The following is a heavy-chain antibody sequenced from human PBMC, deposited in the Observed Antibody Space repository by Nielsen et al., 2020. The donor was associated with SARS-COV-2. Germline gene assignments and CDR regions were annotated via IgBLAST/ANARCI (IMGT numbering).Heavy chain of an antibody. Sequence: GESLKISCAASGFSFSDYYMSWIRQAPGKSLEWISYISDDSSYTDYAESVRGRFTISRDNAKNSLFLQMSDLRADDTAFYYCVREVPPISGDYYFDSWGQGALVTVSS. CDR1: GFSFSDYY. J-gene: IGHJ4*02. D-gene: IGHD2-2*01. V-gene: IGHV3-11*05. CDR3: VREVPPISGDYYFDS. CDR2: ISDDSSYT.